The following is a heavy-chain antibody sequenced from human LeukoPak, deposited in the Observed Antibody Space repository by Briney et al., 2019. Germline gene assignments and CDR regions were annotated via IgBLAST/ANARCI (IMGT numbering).Heavy chain of an antibody. J-gene: IGHJ4*02. Sequence: SETLSLTCAVSGGSFSGYYWSWIRQPPGKGLEWIGEINHSGSTNYNPSLKSRVTISVDTSKNQFSLKLSSVTAADTAVYYCARGPGYSSSWGQGTLVAVSS. V-gene: IGHV4-34*01. CDR1: GGSFSGYY. CDR2: INHSGST. D-gene: IGHD6-6*01. CDR3: ARGPGYSSS.